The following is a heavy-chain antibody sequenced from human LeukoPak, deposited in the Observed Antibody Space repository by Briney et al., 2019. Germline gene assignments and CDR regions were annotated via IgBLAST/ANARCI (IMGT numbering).Heavy chain of an antibody. D-gene: IGHD3-22*01. Sequence: ASVKVSCKASGYTFTSYGISWVRQAPRQGLEWMGWISAYNGNTNYAQKLQGRVTMTTDTSTSTAYMELRSLRSDDTAVYYCARTEYYYDSSGLVYWGQGTLVTVSS. CDR2: ISAYNGNT. V-gene: IGHV1-18*01. CDR1: GYTFTSYG. CDR3: ARTEYYYDSSGLVY. J-gene: IGHJ4*02.